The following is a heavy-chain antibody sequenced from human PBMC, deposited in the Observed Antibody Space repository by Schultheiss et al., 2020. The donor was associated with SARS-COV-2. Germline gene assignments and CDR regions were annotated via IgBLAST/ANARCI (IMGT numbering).Heavy chain of an antibody. CDR1: GFTFSSYS. CDR3: ARDGDSGSYSPAFDY. V-gene: IGHV3-30*03. CDR2: ISYDGSNK. D-gene: IGHD1-26*01. J-gene: IGHJ4*02. Sequence: GGSLRLSCAASGFTFSSYSMNWVRQAPGKGLEWVAVISYDGSNKYYADSVKGRFTISRDNSKNTLYLQMNSLRAEDTAVYYCARDGDSGSYSPAFDYWGQGTLVTVS.